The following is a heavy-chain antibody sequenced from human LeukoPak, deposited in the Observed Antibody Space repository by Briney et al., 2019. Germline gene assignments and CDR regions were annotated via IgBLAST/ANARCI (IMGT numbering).Heavy chain of an antibody. Sequence: SETLSLTCAVYGGSFSGYYWSWIRQPPGKGLEWIGEINHSGSTDYNPSLKSRVTISVDTSKNQFSLKLSSVTAADTAVYYCARGRFIVDYWGQGTLVTVSS. CDR3: ARGRFIVDY. J-gene: IGHJ4*02. CDR1: GGSFSGYY. CDR2: INHSGST. D-gene: IGHD3-16*02. V-gene: IGHV4-34*01.